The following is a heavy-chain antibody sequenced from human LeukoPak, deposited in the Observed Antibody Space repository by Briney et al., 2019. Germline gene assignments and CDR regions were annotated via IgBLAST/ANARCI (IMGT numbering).Heavy chain of an antibody. V-gene: IGHV3-23*01. CDR2: ISGSGGGGST. CDR3: ADPSACSRVLCEDNY. D-gene: IGHD2-2*01. Sequence: PGGSLRLSCAASGFTFSRHAMSWVRQAPGKGLEWVSAISGSGGGGSTHYADSVKGRFTISRDNSKNTVYLQMNSLRAEDTAVYYCADPSACSRVLCEDNYWGQGTLVTVSS. CDR1: GFTFSRHA. J-gene: IGHJ4*02.